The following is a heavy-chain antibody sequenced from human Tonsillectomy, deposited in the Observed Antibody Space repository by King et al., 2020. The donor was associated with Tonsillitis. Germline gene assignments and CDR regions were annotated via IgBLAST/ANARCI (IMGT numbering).Heavy chain of an antibody. D-gene: IGHD3-10*02. J-gene: IGHJ4*02. Sequence: VQLVESGGGLVQPGGSLRLSCSASGFTFITYAMHWVRQAPGKGLEYVSAISSNGGSTYYADAGKGRFTISRDNSKNTLYLQMSSLRAEDTAVYYCVKDPDGLFGELLGTYFYYWGQGTLVTVSS. CDR1: GFTFITYA. CDR3: VKDPDGLFGELLGTYFYY. V-gene: IGHV3-64D*06. CDR2: ISSNGGST.